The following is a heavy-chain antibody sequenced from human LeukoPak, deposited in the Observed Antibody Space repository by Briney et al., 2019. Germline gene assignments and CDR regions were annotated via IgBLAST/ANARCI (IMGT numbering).Heavy chain of an antibody. CDR3: AKAAGYCSGGSCQRNYYYYYYMDV. V-gene: IGHV3-23*01. Sequence: GGSLRLSCAASGFTFSSYGTSWVRQAPGKGLEWVSAISGSGGSTYYADSVKGRFTISRDNSKNTLYLQMNSLRAEDTAVYYCAKAAGYCSGGSCQRNYYYYYYMDVWGKGTTVTISS. D-gene: IGHD2-15*01. CDR1: GFTFSSYG. J-gene: IGHJ6*03. CDR2: ISGSGGST.